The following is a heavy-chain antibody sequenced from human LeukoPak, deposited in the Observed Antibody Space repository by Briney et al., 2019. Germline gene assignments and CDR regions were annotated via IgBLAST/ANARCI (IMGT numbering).Heavy chain of an antibody. V-gene: IGHV3-7*01. CDR3: ARDECSSTSCYRAYYYYGMDV. Sequence: GGSLRLSCAASGFTFSSYWMSWVRQAPGKGLEWVANIKQDGSEKYYVDSVKGRFTISRDNAKNTLYLQMNSLRAEDTAVYYCARDECSSTSCYRAYYYYGMDVWGQGTTVTVSS. CDR2: IKQDGSEK. D-gene: IGHD2-2*02. CDR1: GFTFSSYW. J-gene: IGHJ6*02.